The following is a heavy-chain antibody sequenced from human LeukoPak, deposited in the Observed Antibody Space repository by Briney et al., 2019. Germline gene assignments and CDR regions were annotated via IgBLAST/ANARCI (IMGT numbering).Heavy chain of an antibody. CDR1: GFTFSSYA. J-gene: IGHJ5*02. D-gene: IGHD2-2*01. CDR2: ISGSGGST. V-gene: IGHV3-23*01. Sequence: GGSLRLSCAASGFTFSSYAMSWVRQAPGRGLEWVSAISGSGGSTYYADSVKGRFTISRDNSKNTLYLQMNSLRAEDTAVYYCAKDSFPFIPAAENWFDPWGQGTLVTVSS. CDR3: AKDSFPFIPAAENWFDP.